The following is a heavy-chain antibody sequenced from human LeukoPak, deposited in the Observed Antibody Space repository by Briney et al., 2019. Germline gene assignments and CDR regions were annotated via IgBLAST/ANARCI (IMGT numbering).Heavy chain of an antibody. J-gene: IGHJ3*02. Sequence: SETLSLTCTVSGGSISSYYWSWIRQPPGKGLEWIGYIYYSGSTYYNPSLKSRVTISVDTSKNQFSLKLSSVTAADTAVYYCARDDYYDSSGAFDIWGQGTMVTVSS. CDR3: ARDDYYDSSGAFDI. CDR1: GGSISSYY. CDR2: IYYSGST. V-gene: IGHV4-59*06. D-gene: IGHD3-22*01.